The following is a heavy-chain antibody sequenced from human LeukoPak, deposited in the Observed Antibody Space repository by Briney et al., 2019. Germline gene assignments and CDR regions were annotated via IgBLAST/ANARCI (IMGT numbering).Heavy chain of an antibody. Sequence: SGTLSLTCTGSGGSISSGSYYWSWIRQPAGEGLEWIGRIYTSGSTNYTPSLKRRVTISVDTSKNQFSLKLSSVTAADTAVYYCARSRVGATLDYWGQGTLVTVSS. J-gene: IGHJ4*02. D-gene: IGHD1-26*01. CDR2: IYTSGST. V-gene: IGHV4-61*02. CDR3: ARSRVGATLDY. CDR1: GGSISSGSYY.